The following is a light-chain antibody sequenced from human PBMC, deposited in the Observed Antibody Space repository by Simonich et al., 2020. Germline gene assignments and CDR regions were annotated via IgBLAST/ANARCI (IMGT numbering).Light chain of an antibody. CDR3: QQYYSTPIT. CDR1: QSVLYISNNNNY. J-gene: IGKJ5*01. CDR2: WAS. Sequence: DIVMTQSPDSLAVSLGERATINCKSSQSVLYISNNNNYLAGYQQKPGQPPKLLIYWASTRESGIPDRFRGSGSGTDFTLTISSLQAEDVAVYYCQQYYSTPITFGQGTRLEIK. V-gene: IGKV4-1*01.